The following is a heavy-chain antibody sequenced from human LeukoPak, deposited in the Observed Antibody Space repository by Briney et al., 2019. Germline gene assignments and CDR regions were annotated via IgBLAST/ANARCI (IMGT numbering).Heavy chain of an antibody. Sequence: APVKVSCKASGYTFTSYGISWVRQAPGQGLEWMGWISAYNGNTNYAQKLQGRVTMTTDTSTSTAYMELRSLRSDDTAVYYCARDQGPGIAVAGMDYWGQGTLVTVSS. CDR2: ISAYNGNT. CDR3: ARDQGPGIAVAGMDY. J-gene: IGHJ4*02. D-gene: IGHD6-19*01. V-gene: IGHV1-18*01. CDR1: GYTFTSYG.